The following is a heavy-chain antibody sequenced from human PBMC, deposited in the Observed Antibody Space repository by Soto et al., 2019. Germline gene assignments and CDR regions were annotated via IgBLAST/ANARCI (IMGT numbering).Heavy chain of an antibody. Sequence: SVKVSCKASGYTFTGYYMHWVRQAPGQGLEWMGWINPNSGGTNYAQKFQGWVTMTRDTSISTAYMELSRLRSDDTAVYYCARDGDTIFGVVINGYGMDVWGQGTTVTVSS. CDR3: ARDGDTIFGVVINGYGMDV. J-gene: IGHJ6*02. D-gene: IGHD3-3*01. CDR1: GYTFTGYY. CDR2: INPNSGGT. V-gene: IGHV1-2*04.